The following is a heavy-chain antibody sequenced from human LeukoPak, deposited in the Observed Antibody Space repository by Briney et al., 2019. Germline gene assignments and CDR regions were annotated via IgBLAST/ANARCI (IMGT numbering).Heavy chain of an antibody. J-gene: IGHJ4*02. CDR2: IYYTGRT. CDR3: ARAAAAAGTNNYFDY. D-gene: IGHD6-13*01. Sequence: SETLSLTCAVYGGSISSFYWSWIRQPPGKGLEWIGYIYYTGRTNYNPSLTSRATISVDTSKNQFSLKLSSVTAADTAVYYCARAAAAAGTNNYFDYWGQGTLVTVSS. CDR1: GGSISSFY. V-gene: IGHV4-59*01.